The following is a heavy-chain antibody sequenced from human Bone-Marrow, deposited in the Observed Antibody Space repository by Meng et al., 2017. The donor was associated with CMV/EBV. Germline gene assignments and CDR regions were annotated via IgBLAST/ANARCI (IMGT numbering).Heavy chain of an antibody. D-gene: IGHD2-2*01. V-gene: IGHV1-69*02. CDR2: IIPILGIA. CDR1: GGTFSSYT. J-gene: IGHJ4*02. Sequence: SVKVYCKASGGTFSSYTISWVRQAPGQGLEWMGRIIPILGIANYAQKFQGRVTITADKSTSTAYMELSSLRSEDTAVYYCAIGISGVVPAAGGDYWGQGTLVTVSS. CDR3: AIGISGVVPAAGGDY.